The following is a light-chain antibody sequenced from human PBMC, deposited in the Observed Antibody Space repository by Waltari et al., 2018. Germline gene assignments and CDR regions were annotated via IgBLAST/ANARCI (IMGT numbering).Light chain of an antibody. Sequence: QPVLTQPPSASGTPGQRVTISCSGSSSNIGNDNVYWYQQLPGKAPKLLIYNDVQRPSGFPARFSGSKSGTSASLAISGLRSEDEADYYCVGWDGSLRAYVFGTGTMLTVL. CDR3: VGWDGSLRAYV. CDR2: NDV. CDR1: SSNIGNDN. J-gene: IGLJ1*01. V-gene: IGLV1-47*01.